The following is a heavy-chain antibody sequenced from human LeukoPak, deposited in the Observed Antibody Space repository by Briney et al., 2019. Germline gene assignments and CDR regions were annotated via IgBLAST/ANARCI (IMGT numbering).Heavy chain of an antibody. CDR3: AKEYTPSSPLGELDS. J-gene: IGHJ4*02. D-gene: IGHD6-6*01. CDR2: ISGSGGST. CDR1: GFTFSNYA. Sequence: GGSLRLSCAASGFTFSNYAMSWVRQAPGKGLEWVSGISGSGGSTYYADSVQGRFTISRDTSKKLLYLQMNSLRVEDTAVYYCAKEYTPSSPLGELDSWGQGTLVTVSS. V-gene: IGHV3-23*01.